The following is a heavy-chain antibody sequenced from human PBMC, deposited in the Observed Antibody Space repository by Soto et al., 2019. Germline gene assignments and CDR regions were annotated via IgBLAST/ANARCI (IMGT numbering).Heavy chain of an antibody. CDR1: GGSISSYY. CDR2: IYYSGST. J-gene: IGHJ6*03. D-gene: IGHD5-12*01. V-gene: IGHV4-59*08. Sequence: SETLSLTCTVSGGSISSYYWSWIRQPPGKGLEWIGYIYYSGSTNYNPSLKSRVTISVDTSKNQFSLKLSSVTAADTAVYYCARGSGYDWGYYYYYMDVWGKGTTVTVSS. CDR3: ARGSGYDWGYYYYYMDV.